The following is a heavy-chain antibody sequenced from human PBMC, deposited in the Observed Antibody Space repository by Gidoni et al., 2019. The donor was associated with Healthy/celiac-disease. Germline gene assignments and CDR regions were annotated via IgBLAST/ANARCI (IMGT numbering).Heavy chain of an antibody. CDR3: ARDPLNYSSGWYYYYYGMDV. V-gene: IGHV1-18*01. Sequence: QVQLVQSGAEVTKPGASVKVSCKASGYTFTSYGISWVRQAPGQGLEWMGWISAYNGNTNYAQKLQGRVTMTTDTSTSTAYMELRSLRSDDTAVYYCARDPLNYSSGWYYYYYGMDVWGQGTTVTVSS. CDR2: ISAYNGNT. J-gene: IGHJ6*02. D-gene: IGHD6-19*01. CDR1: GYTFTSYG.